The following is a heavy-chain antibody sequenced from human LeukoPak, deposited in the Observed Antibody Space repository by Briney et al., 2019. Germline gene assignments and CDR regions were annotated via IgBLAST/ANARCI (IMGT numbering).Heavy chain of an antibody. V-gene: IGHV4-34*12. CDR1: GGSFSGYY. D-gene: IGHD3-22*01. CDR2: IFYSGST. Sequence: SETLSLTCAVYGGSFSGYYWSWIRQPPGKALEWIGNIFYSGSTYYSPSLKSRVTISLDTSRNQFSLKLNSVTAADTAVYYCAKSNGYGLIDIWGQGTMVTVSS. J-gene: IGHJ3*02. CDR3: AKSNGYGLIDI.